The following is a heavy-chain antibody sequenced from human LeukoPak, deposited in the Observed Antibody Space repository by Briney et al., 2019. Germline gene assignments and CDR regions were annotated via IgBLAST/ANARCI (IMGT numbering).Heavy chain of an antibody. J-gene: IGHJ3*02. D-gene: IGHD1-26*01. CDR3: ARAQRIVGATRRAFDI. CDR1: GYTFTSYD. Sequence: ASVKVSCKASGYTFTSYDINWVRQATGQGLEWMGWMNPNSGNTGYAQKFQGRVTMTRNTSISTAYMELSSLRSEDTAVYYCARAQRIVGATRRAFDIWGQGTMVTVSS. V-gene: IGHV1-8*01. CDR2: MNPNSGNT.